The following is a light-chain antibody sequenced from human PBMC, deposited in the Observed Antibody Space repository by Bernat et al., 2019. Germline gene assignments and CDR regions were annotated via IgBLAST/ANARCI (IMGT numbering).Light chain of an antibody. V-gene: IGKV1-39*01. CDR1: QSISSY. CDR3: QQSYSTLWT. CDR2: AAS. J-gene: IGKJ1*01. Sequence: DIQMTQSPSSLSASVGDRVTITCRASQSISSYLNWHQQKPGKAPKLLIYAASSLQSGVPSRFSGSGSGTDFTLTISSLQPEDFATYYCQQSYSTLWTFGQGAEVEIK.